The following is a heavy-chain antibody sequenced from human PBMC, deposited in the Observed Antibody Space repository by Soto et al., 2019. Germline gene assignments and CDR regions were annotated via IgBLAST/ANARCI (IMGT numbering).Heavy chain of an antibody. J-gene: IGHJ4*02. D-gene: IGHD6-13*01. CDR1: GFTFSSYA. CDR3: AKEPSSSWYRRLFDY. CDR2: ISGSGGST. V-gene: IGHV3-23*01. Sequence: EVQLLESGGGLVQPGGSLRLSCAASGFTFSSYAMSWVRQAPGKGLEWVSAISGSGGSTYYADSVKGRFTISRDNSKNTLYLRMNSLRAEDTAVYYSAKEPSSSWYRRLFDYWGQGTLVTVSS.